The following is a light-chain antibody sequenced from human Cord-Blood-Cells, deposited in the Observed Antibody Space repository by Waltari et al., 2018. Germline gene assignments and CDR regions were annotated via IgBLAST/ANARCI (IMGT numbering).Light chain of an antibody. CDR1: SSDVGGYNY. Sequence: QSALTQPRSVSGSPGQSVTISCTGTSSDVGGYNYVSWYQQHPGKAPKLMIYDVSKRPSGVPGRFSGSKSGNTASLTSSGLQAEDEADYYCCSYAGSYTFEVFGGGTKLTVL. V-gene: IGLV2-11*01. CDR2: DVS. J-gene: IGLJ3*02. CDR3: CSYAGSYTFEV.